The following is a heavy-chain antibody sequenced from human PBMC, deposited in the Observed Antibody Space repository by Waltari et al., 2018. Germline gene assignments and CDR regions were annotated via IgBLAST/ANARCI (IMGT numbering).Heavy chain of an antibody. CDR1: GFTFSSYS. CDR2: IGPGGSNI. V-gene: IGHV3-48*02. CDR3: ARDQDWAFDY. D-gene: IGHD2-21*01. Sequence: EVQLVESGGGLVQPGGSLRLSCAASGFTFSSYSMNWVRQAPGKGLEWVSHIGPGGSNIGYADSVKGRITISRDNAQNSLYLIINSLTDEDTAVYYCARDQDWAFDYWGRGTLVTVSS. J-gene: IGHJ4*02.